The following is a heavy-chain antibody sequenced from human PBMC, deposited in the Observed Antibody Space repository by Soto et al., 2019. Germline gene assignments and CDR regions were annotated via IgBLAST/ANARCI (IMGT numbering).Heavy chain of an antibody. V-gene: IGHV3-11*01. CDR2: IGTRGNTK. CDR1: GFTFSDYY. Sequence: QVQLVESGGGLVKPGGSLRLSCATSGFTFSDYYMSWIRQAPGTGLEWVSYIGTRGNTKYYADSVRGRFTISRDNAKKSLYLQMNSLRADDTAVYYCARDGTEYYGEYYDFWGQGIPVTVSS. CDR3: ARDGTEYYGEYYDF. D-gene: IGHD4-17*01. J-gene: IGHJ4*02.